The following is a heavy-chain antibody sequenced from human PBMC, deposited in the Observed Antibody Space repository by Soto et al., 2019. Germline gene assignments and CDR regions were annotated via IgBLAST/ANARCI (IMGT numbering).Heavy chain of an antibody. CDR3: AKMGLYGSSSSCGTFDI. D-gene: IGHD2-2*01. Sequence: DVQLLESGGGLVQPGGSLRLSCAASGFTFSSTSMSWVRQAPGKGLEWVSAISGSGDNRPYADYVKGRFTISRDNSKHTLYLQMGSLRSEDTAVYYCAKMGLYGSSSSCGTFDIWGQGTMVTVSS. CDR2: ISGSGDNR. CDR1: GFTFSSTS. V-gene: IGHV3-23*01. J-gene: IGHJ3*02.